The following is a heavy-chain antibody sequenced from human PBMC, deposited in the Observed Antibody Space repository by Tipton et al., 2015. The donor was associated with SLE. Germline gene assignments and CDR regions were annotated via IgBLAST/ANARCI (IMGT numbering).Heavy chain of an antibody. J-gene: IGHJ4*02. CDR3: ANLYSNYPFALY. D-gene: IGHD4-11*01. CDR1: GGSISSHY. V-gene: IGHV4-59*11. CDR2: IYYSGST. Sequence: GLVKPSETLSLTCTVSGGSISSHYWSWIRQPPGKGLEWIGYIYYSGSTNYNPSLKSRVTISVDTSKNQFSLKLSSVTAADTAVYYCANLYSNYPFALYWGQGTLVTVSS.